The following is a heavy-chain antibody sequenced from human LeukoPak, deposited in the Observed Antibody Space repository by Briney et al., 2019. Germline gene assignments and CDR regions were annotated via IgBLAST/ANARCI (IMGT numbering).Heavy chain of an antibody. CDR3: ARTAVSGTLLYYYYYGMDV. CDR1: GYTFTSFD. Sequence: ASVKVSCKASGYTFTSFDINWVRQATGQGPEWMGWMNPNSGNTGYAQKFQGRVTMTRDTSISTAYMELSSLRSEDTAVYYCARTAVSGTLLYYYYYGMDVWGQGTTVSVSS. CDR2: MNPNSGNT. J-gene: IGHJ6*02. D-gene: IGHD6-19*01. V-gene: IGHV1-8*01.